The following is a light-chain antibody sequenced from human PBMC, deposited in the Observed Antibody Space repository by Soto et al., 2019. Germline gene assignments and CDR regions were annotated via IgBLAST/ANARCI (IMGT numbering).Light chain of an antibody. CDR2: GAS. CDR1: QSVGSK. Sequence: EIVLTQSPGTLSLSPGERATLSCRASQSVGSKLAWYRQTPGQAPRLLIYGASTRATDTPARFSGSGAGTDFTLTISSLQSEDFALYYCQQYNDWPLTFGQGTKVEV. V-gene: IGKV3D-15*01. J-gene: IGKJ1*01. CDR3: QQYNDWPLT.